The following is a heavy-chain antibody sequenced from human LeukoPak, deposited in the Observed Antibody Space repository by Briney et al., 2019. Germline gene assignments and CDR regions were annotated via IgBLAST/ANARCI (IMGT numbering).Heavy chain of an antibody. D-gene: IGHD5-18*01. CDR2: IFPSGGEI. Sequence: GGSLRLSCAASGFTFSTFAMIWVRQPPGKGLEWVSSIFPSGGEIHYADSVRGRFTISRDNSKSTLSLQMNSLRAEDTAVYYCAKDRRYGYSYAYYFDYWGQGTLVTVSS. J-gene: IGHJ4*02. V-gene: IGHV3-23*01. CDR1: GFTFSTFA. CDR3: AKDRRYGYSYAYYFDY.